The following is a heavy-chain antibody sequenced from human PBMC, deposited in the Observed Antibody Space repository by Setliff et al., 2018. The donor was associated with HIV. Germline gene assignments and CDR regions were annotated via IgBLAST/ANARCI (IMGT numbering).Heavy chain of an antibody. Sequence: GESLKISCAASGFTFKNCAMSWVRQTQGKGLEWVSVISSSGGRTYHADSVRGRFTISRDNSKSTLYLQMNSLRAEDTAVYYCARDPGSGWYVNRYLDYWGQGTLVTVSS. V-gene: IGHV3-23*01. CDR1: GFTFKNCA. J-gene: IGHJ4*02. D-gene: IGHD6-19*01. CDR3: ARDPGSGWYVNRYLDY. CDR2: ISSSGGRT.